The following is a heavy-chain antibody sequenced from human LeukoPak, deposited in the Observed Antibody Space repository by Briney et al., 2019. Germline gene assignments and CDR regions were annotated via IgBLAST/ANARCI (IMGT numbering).Heavy chain of an antibody. V-gene: IGHV1-2*06. Sequence: ASVTVSFTASGYTFTVYYMHWVRQAPGQGLEWMGRINPNSGGTNYAQKFQGRVTMTRDTSISTAYMELSRLRSDDTAVYNCARDFGYDSSGYYMYYFDYWGQGTLVTVSS. D-gene: IGHD3-22*01. CDR1: GYTFTVYY. CDR2: INPNSGGT. CDR3: ARDFGYDSSGYYMYYFDY. J-gene: IGHJ4*02.